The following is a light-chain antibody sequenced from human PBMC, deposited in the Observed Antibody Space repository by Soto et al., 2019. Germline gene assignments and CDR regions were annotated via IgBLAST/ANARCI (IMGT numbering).Light chain of an antibody. CDR1: QSVSSSY. Sequence: EIVLTQSPGTLSLFPGERATLSCRASQSVSSSYLAWYQQKPGQAPRLLIYGASSRATGIPDRFSGSGSGTDFTLTISRLEPEDFAVYYCQQYGSSSYTFGQGTNLEIK. CDR2: GAS. V-gene: IGKV3-20*01. CDR3: QQYGSSSYT. J-gene: IGKJ2*01.